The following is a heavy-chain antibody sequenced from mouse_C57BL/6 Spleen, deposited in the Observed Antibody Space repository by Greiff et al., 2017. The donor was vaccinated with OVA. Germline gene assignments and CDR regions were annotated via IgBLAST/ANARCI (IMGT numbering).Heavy chain of an antibody. CDR2: ISSGGSYT. CDR1: GFTFSSYG. Sequence: DVKLVESGGDLVKPGGSLKLSCAASGFTFSSYGMSWVRQTPDKRLEWVATISSGGSYTYYPDSVKGRFTISRDNAKNTLYLQMSSLKSEDTAMYYCARQYYGSHWYFDVWGTGTTVTVSS. D-gene: IGHD1-1*01. CDR3: ARQYYGSHWYFDV. J-gene: IGHJ1*03. V-gene: IGHV5-6*02.